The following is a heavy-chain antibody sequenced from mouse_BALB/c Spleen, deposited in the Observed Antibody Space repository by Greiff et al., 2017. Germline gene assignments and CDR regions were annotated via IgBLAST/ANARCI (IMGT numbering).Heavy chain of an antibody. CDR2: IDPENGVT. CDR3: SPYYYGSSYFDV. J-gene: IGHJ1*01. Sequence: VQLQQSGAELVRSGASVKLSCTASGFTFKDYYMHWVKQRPEQGLEWIGWIDPENGVTEYAPKFQGKATMTADTSSNAAYLQLSSLTSEDTAVYYCSPYYYGSSYFDVWGAGTTVTVSS. V-gene: IGHV14-4*02. D-gene: IGHD1-1*01. CDR1: GFTFKDYY.